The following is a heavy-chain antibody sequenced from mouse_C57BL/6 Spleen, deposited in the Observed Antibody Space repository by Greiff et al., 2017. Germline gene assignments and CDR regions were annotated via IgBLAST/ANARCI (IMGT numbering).Heavy chain of an antibody. CDR1: GYTFTSYW. V-gene: IGHV1-69*01. J-gene: IGHJ2*01. CDR3: ARSRCLDY. CDR2: IDPSDSYT. Sequence: VQLQQPGAELVMPGASVKLSCKASGYTFTSYWMHWVKQRPGQGLEWIGEIDPSDSYTNYNQKFKGKSTLTVDKSSSTAYMQRISLTSEDSAGYNCARSRCLDYWGQGTTLTVSS.